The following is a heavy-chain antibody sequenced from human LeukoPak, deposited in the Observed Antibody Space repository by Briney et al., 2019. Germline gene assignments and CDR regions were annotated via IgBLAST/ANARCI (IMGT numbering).Heavy chain of an antibody. CDR1: GYTFTGYY. CDR3: ARDASSWYVYWFDP. V-gene: IGHV1-2*02. D-gene: IGHD6-13*01. Sequence: ASVKVSCKASGYTFTGYYMHWVRQAPGQGLEWMGWINPNSGGTNYAQKFQGRVTMTRDTSISTAYMELSRLRSDDTAVYYCARDASSWYVYWFDPWGQGTLVTVSS. J-gene: IGHJ5*02. CDR2: INPNSGGT.